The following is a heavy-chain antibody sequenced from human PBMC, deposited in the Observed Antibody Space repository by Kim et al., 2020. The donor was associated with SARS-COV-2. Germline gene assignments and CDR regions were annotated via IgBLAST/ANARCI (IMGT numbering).Heavy chain of an antibody. CDR3: AKDIQGV. Sequence: SGGSTYYADSVKGRFTISRDNSKNTLYLQMNSLRAEDTAVYYCAKDIQGVWGQGTTVTVSS. J-gene: IGHJ6*02. D-gene: IGHD5-18*01. V-gene: IGHV3-23*01. CDR2: SGGST.